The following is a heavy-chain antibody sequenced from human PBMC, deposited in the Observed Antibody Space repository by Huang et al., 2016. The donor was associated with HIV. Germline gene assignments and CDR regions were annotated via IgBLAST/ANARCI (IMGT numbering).Heavy chain of an antibody. D-gene: IGHD6-13*01. CDR1: GFTFSSYG. Sequence: AASGFTFSSYGMHWVRQAPGKGLEWVAVISYDGKTKYDADSVKGRFSIPRDKSKTTVYLQLNSLRVEDTAVYYCAKGGSAAAVLDFWGQGTLVTVSS. J-gene: IGHJ4*02. V-gene: IGHV3-30*18. CDR2: ISYDGKTK. CDR3: AKGGSAAAVLDF.